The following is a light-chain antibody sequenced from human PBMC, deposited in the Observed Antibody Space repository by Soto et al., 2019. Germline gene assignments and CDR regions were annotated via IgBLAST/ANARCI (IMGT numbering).Light chain of an antibody. CDR1: QSVSSSY. J-gene: IGKJ4*01. V-gene: IGKV3-20*01. CDR3: QQYGSSPNT. CDR2: GAS. Sequence: EIVLTQSPGTLSLSPGERATLSCRASQSVSSSYLAWYQQKPGQAPRLLIYGASSRATGIPDRFGGSGSGTDFTLTISRLEPEDFAVYYCQQYGSSPNTFGGGTKVDIK.